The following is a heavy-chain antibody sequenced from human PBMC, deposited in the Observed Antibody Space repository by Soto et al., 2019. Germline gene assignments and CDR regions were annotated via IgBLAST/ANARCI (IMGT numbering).Heavy chain of an antibody. D-gene: IGHD6-13*01. Sequence: SETLSLTCTVSGGSISSGGYYWSWIRQHPGKGLEWIGYIYYSGSTYYNPSLKSRVTISVDTSKNQFSLKLSSVTAADPAVYYCARADYRSSWYFPFEPLDQGTLVAVSS. CDR3: ARADYRSSWYFPFEP. J-gene: IGHJ5*02. CDR2: IYYSGST. V-gene: IGHV4-31*03. CDR1: GGSISSGGYY.